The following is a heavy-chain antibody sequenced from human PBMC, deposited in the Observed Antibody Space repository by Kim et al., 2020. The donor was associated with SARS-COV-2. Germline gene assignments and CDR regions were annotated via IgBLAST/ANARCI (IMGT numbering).Heavy chain of an antibody. J-gene: IGHJ5*02. D-gene: IGHD5-18*01. Sequence: DSVKGRFTISRDNSKNTLYLQMNSLRAEDTAVYYCAKDDGYSYGFDWFDPWGQGTLVTVSS. V-gene: IGHV3-23*01. CDR3: AKDDGYSYGFDWFDP.